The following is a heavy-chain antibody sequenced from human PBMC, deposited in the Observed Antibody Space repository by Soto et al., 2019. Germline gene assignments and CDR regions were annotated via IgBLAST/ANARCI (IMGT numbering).Heavy chain of an antibody. CDR2: ISSDGDTT. CDR3: SRYYYGSGSYEDPSNPYGMDV. Sequence: EVRLVESGGDLVKPGGSLRLSCAASGFTFNKYWMHWVRQVPGKGLEWVSRISSDGDTTSYADSVKGRFTISRDNARNXGXLXXDSLIVEDAAIYYCSRYYYGSGSYEDPSNPYGMDVWGQGTTVTVSS. D-gene: IGHD3-10*01. V-gene: IGHV3-74*01. J-gene: IGHJ6*02. CDR1: GFTFNKYW.